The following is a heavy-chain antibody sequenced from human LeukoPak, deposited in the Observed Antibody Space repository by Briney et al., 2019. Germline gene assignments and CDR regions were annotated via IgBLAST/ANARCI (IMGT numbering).Heavy chain of an antibody. CDR2: ISGSGGST. J-gene: IGHJ4*02. Sequence: GGSLRLSCAASGFTFSSYAMSWVRQAPGKGLEWVSAISGSGGSTYYADSVKGRFTNSRDNSKNTLYLQMNSLRAEDTAVYYCAKGVVVPAAISAFDYWGQGTLVTVSS. V-gene: IGHV3-23*01. CDR1: GFTFSSYA. D-gene: IGHD2-2*01. CDR3: AKGVVVPAAISAFDY.